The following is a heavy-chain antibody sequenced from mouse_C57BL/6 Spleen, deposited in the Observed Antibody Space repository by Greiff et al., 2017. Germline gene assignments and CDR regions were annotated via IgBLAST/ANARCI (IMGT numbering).Heavy chain of an antibody. CDR1: GFSLPSYG. J-gene: IGHJ4*01. Sequence: VKLKESGPGLVQPSQSLSLTCTVSGFSLPSYGVHWVRQSPGKGLEWLGLIWSGGSTDYNAAFISRLSISKYNTKSQVFFKMNSLQADDTAIYYCATITKVVDAMDYWGKGTSVTVSS. V-gene: IGHV2-2*01. D-gene: IGHD1-1*01. CDR3: ATITKVVDAMDY. CDR2: IWSGGST.